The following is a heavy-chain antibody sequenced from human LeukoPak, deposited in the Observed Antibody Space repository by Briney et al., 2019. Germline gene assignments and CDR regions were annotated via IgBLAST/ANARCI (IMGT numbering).Heavy chain of an antibody. D-gene: IGHD2-2*01. CDR3: ARVAPAAPGDY. CDR2: ISGSSSSI. J-gene: IGHJ4*02. Sequence: KAGGSLTLSCAASGFTFSIYSVNWVRQAPGKGLEWVSSISGSSSSIYYADSLKGRFTISRDNAKNSLYLQMNSLRAEDTAVYYCARVAPAAPGDYWGQGTLVTVSS. CDR1: GFTFSIYS. V-gene: IGHV3-21*04.